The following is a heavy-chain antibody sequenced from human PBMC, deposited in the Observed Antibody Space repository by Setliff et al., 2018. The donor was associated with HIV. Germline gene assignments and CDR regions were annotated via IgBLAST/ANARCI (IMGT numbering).Heavy chain of an antibody. D-gene: IGHD1-26*01. J-gene: IGHJ3*01. CDR3: ARDRVVGATLDPLDL. CDR2: IRSKAYGGTT. V-gene: IGHV3-49*04. Sequence: GGSLRLSCTTSGFTFGDYAMNWVRQAPGKGLEWVGFIRSKAYGGTTEYAASVKGRFTISRDDSKNSLYLQMNSLRAEDTAVYYCARDRVVGATLDPLDLWGQGTMVTVSS. CDR1: GFTFGDYA.